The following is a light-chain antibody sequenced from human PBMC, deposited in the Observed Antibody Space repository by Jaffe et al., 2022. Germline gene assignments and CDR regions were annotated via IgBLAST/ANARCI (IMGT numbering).Light chain of an antibody. V-gene: IGLV2-14*03. CDR1: SSDIGGYNY. CDR2: DVS. Sequence: QSALTQPASVSGSPGQSLTISCTGTSSDIGGYNYVSWYQEHPAKAPKLIIYDVSNRPSGVSNRFSGSKSGNTASLTISGLQAEDEADYYCTSYTSTGTPWVFGGGTKLTVL. CDR3: TSYTSTGTPWV. J-gene: IGLJ3*02.